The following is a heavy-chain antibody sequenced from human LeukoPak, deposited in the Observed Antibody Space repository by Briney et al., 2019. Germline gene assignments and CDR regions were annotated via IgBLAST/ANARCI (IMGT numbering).Heavy chain of an antibody. CDR1: GFTFSTYG. J-gene: IGHJ4*02. CDR3: AKSHSVGYRGYFDY. D-gene: IGHD5-12*01. CDR2: ISDSGGST. V-gene: IGHV3-23*01. Sequence: GGSLRFSCAASGFTFSTYGMSWVRQAPGKGLEWVSTISDSGGSTYYADSVKGRFTISRDNSNNTLYLQMNSLGAEDTAVYYCAKSHSVGYRGYFDYWGQGTLVTVSS.